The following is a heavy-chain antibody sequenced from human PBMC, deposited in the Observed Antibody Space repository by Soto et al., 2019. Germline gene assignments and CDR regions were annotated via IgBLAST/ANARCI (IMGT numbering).Heavy chain of an antibody. CDR3: TSPYYDFWSGYYSPADYYGMDV. CDR2: IKSKTDGGTT. V-gene: IGHV3-15*07. D-gene: IGHD3-3*01. CDR1: GSTFSNAW. Sequence: PGGSLRLSCAASGSTFSNAWMNWVRQAPGKGLEWVGRIKSKTDGGTTDYAAPVKGRFTISRDDSKNTLYLQMNSLKTEDTAVYYCTSPYYDFWSGYYSPADYYGMDVWGQGTTVTVSS. J-gene: IGHJ6*02.